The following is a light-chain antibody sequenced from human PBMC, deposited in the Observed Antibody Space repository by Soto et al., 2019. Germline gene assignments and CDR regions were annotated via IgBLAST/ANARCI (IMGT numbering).Light chain of an antibody. Sequence: DIQMTQSSTTLSASVGDRVTITCRASQSLITWLAWYQQKPGKAPKLLIHKASSLGSGVPSRFSGSGSGTEFTLTISSLQPDDFATYYCQQYNAYPLTFGGGTKVEIK. V-gene: IGKV1-5*03. J-gene: IGKJ4*01. CDR2: KAS. CDR1: QSLITW. CDR3: QQYNAYPLT.